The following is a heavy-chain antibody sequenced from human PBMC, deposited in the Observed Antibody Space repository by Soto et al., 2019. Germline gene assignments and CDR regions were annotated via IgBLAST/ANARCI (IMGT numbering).Heavy chain of an antibody. V-gene: IGHV3-48*01. CDR3: ARDLNDGLFDY. J-gene: IGHJ4*02. CDR1: GFTFSSYS. Sequence: EVQLVESGGGLVQPGGSLRLSCAASGFTFSSYSMNWVRQAPGKGLEWVSYISSSSSTIYYADSVKGRFTISRDNAKNSLYLQMNSLRAGDTAVYYCARDLNDGLFDYWGQGTLVTVSS. CDR2: ISSSSSTI. D-gene: IGHD1-1*01.